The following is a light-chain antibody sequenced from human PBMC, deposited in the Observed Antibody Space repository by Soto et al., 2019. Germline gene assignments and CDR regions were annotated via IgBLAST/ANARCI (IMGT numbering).Light chain of an antibody. J-gene: IGKJ1*01. CDR2: DAS. CDR1: QSIGRW. CDR3: QHYNTYSST. Sequence: DIQMTQSPSTLSASVVDRVTITCRASQSIGRWLAWYQQKPGKAPNLLIYDASSLEGGVPSRFSGSGSGTEFTLTISSLQPDDFATYYCQHYNTYSSTFGQGTKVDIK. V-gene: IGKV1-5*01.